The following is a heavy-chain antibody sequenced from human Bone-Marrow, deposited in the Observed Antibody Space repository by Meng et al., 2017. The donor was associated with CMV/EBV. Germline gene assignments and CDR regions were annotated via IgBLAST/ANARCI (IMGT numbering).Heavy chain of an antibody. D-gene: IGHD6-6*01. Sequence: GGSLRLSCAASGFTVSSNYMSWVRQAPGKGLEWVSVIYSGGSTYYADSVKGRFTISRDNSKNTLFLQMNSLRAEDTAVYYCARVYMSTSYSSSSDAFDIWGQGTMVTVSS. CDR1: GFTVSSNY. CDR3: ARVYMSTSYSSSSDAFDI. V-gene: IGHV3-53*01. J-gene: IGHJ3*02. CDR2: IYSGGST.